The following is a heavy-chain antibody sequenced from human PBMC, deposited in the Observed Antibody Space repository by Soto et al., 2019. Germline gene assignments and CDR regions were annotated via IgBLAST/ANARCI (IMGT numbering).Heavy chain of an antibody. CDR3: ARAVYDSSGYHY. J-gene: IGHJ4*02. Sequence: GASVKVSCKASGYTFTSYAMHWVRQAPGQRLEWMGWISAYNGNTNYAQKLQGRVTMTTDTSTSTAYMELRSLRSDDTAVYYCARAVYDSSGYHYWGQGTLVTVSS. CDR2: ISAYNGNT. CDR1: GYTFTSYA. D-gene: IGHD3-22*01. V-gene: IGHV1-18*01.